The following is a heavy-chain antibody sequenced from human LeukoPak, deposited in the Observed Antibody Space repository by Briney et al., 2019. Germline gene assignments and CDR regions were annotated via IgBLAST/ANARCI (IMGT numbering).Heavy chain of an antibody. CDR1: GFTFSSYS. CDR3: ARAPRGGALDY. J-gene: IGHJ4*02. Sequence: PGGSLRLSCAASGFTFSSYSMNWVRQAPGKRLEWVSSISSSSSYIYYADSVKGRFTISRDNAKNSLYLQMNSLRAEDTAMYYCARAPRGGALDYWGQGTLVTVSS. D-gene: IGHD3-16*01. V-gene: IGHV3-21*01. CDR2: ISSSSSYI.